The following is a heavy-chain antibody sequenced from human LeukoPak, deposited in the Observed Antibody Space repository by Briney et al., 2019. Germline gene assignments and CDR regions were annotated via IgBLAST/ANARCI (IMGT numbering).Heavy chain of an antibody. Sequence: SVKVSCKASGGTFSSYAISWVRQAPGQGLEWMGRIIPVFGIANYAQKFQGRVTITADKSTSTAYMELSSLRSEDTAVYYCARDRRIAAASYYYGMDVWGQGTTVTVSS. CDR3: ARDRRIAAASYYYGMDV. CDR2: IIPVFGIA. J-gene: IGHJ6*02. D-gene: IGHD6-13*01. V-gene: IGHV1-69*04. CDR1: GGTFSSYA.